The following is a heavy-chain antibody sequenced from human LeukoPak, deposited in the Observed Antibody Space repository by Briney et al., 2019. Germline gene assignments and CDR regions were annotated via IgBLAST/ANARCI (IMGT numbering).Heavy chain of an antibody. CDR2: TYYSGST. CDR1: GGSISSYY. J-gene: IGHJ4*02. Sequence: SETLSLTCTVSGGSISSYYWSWIRQPPGKGREWIGYTYYSGSTNYNPSLKSRVTISVDTSKNQFSLKLSSVTAADTAVYYCARGNDFWSGYPHHFDYWGQGTLVTVSS. D-gene: IGHD3-3*01. CDR3: ARGNDFWSGYPHHFDY. V-gene: IGHV4-59*01.